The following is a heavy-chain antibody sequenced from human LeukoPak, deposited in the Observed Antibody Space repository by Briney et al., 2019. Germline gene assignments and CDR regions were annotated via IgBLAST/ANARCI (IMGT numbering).Heavy chain of an antibody. D-gene: IGHD3-22*01. CDR3: ATSRGYFFRWFQH. V-gene: IGHV3-48*03. CDR2: IASSGRTI. Sequence: GGSLRLSCSASGFTFSNYEMNWVRQAPGKGLEWVSYIASSGRTIYYADSVKGRFTISRDNAKSPLYLQMNSLRADDTAVYYCATSRGYFFRWFQHWGQGTLVTVSS. J-gene: IGHJ1*01. CDR1: GFTFSNYE.